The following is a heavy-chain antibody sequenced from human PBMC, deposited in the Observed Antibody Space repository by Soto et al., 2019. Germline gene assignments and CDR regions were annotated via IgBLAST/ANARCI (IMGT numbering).Heavy chain of an antibody. CDR2: ISGSGGST. CDR3: AKVVAVAGTLDY. D-gene: IGHD6-19*01. J-gene: IGHJ4*02. CDR1: GFTFSSYA. V-gene: IGHV3-23*01. Sequence: LRLSCAAPGFTFSSYAMIWVRQAPGKGLEWVSAISGSGGSTYYADSVKGRFTISRDNSKNTLYLQMNSLRAEDTAVYYCAKVVAVAGTLDYWGQGTLVTAPQ.